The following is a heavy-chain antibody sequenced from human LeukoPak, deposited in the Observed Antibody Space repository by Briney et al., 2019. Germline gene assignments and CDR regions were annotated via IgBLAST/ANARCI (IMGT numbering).Heavy chain of an antibody. V-gene: IGHV1-2*04. Sequence: ASVKVSCKASGYTFTGYYMHWVRQAPGQGLEWMGWINPNSGGTNYAQKFQGWVTMTRDTSISTAYMELSRLRSDDTAVYYCARGEFGGYDPKGHYGMDVWGQGTTVTVSS. J-gene: IGHJ6*02. CDR2: INPNSGGT. D-gene: IGHD5-12*01. CDR3: ARGEFGGYDPKGHYGMDV. CDR1: GYTFTGYY.